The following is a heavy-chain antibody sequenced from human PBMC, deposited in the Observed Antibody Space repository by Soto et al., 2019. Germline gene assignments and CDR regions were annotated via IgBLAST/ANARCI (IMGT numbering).Heavy chain of an antibody. J-gene: IGHJ4*02. D-gene: IGHD5-12*01. CDR1: GFSLTSGVG. CDR3: AHIDPEIVTVGGHGGFDY. V-gene: IGHV2-5*02. Sequence: QITLKESGPTLVRPPQTLTLTCTFSGFSLTSGVGVGWIRQPPGKALEWLALIYWDDDKRYSPSLKNRLTINKNTSKQQVVLTMTNVGTVDTATYFCAHIDPEIVTVGGHGGFDYWGQRTLVTVSS. CDR2: IYWDDDK.